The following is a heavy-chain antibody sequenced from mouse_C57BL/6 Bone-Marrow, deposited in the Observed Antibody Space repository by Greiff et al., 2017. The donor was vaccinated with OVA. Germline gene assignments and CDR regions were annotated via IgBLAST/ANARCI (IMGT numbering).Heavy chain of an antibody. J-gene: IGHJ2*01. Sequence: QVQLQQSGAELAKPGASVKLSCKASGYTFTSYWMHWVKQRPGQGLEWIGYINPSSGYTKYNQKFKDTATLTADKSSSTAYMQLSSLTYEDSAVYYCAGYGNYLDYWGQGTTLTVSS. CDR1: GYTFTSYW. D-gene: IGHD2-1*01. CDR3: AGYGNYLDY. CDR2: INPSSGYT. V-gene: IGHV1-7*01.